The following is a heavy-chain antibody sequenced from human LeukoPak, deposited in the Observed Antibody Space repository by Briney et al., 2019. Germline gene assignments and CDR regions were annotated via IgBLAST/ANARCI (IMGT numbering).Heavy chain of an antibody. Sequence: ASVKVSCKASGYTFTGYYMHWVRQAPGQGLEWMGWINTDTGGKSYAQRFQGRVTMTRDTSISTAYMELSRLTSDDTAVYYCARGGEVCSSTSCYRGHEYWGQGTLVTVSS. V-gene: IGHV1-2*02. CDR2: INTDTGGK. CDR1: GYTFTGYY. J-gene: IGHJ4*02. CDR3: ARGGEVCSSTSCYRGHEY. D-gene: IGHD2-2*01.